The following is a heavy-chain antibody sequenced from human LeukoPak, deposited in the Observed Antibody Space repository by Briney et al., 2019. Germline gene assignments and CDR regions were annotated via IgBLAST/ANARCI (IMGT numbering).Heavy chain of an antibody. V-gene: IGHV4-39*07. CDR3: ARARDGHINNWFDP. D-gene: IGHD5-24*01. CDR1: GGSISSSSHY. Sequence: SETLSLTCSVSGGSISSSSHYWGWIRQPPGKGLEWIGSIYYSGSTYYNPSLKSRVTISVDTSKNQFSLKMSSVTAADTAVYYCARARDGHINNWFDPWGQGTLVTVSS. CDR2: IYYSGST. J-gene: IGHJ5*02.